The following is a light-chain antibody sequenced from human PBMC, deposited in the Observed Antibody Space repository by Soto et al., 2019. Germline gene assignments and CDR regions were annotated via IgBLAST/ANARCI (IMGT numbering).Light chain of an antibody. CDR2: EVS. V-gene: IGLV2-14*01. CDR3: TSYTSSGTVI. Sequence: QSALTQPASVSGSPGQSITISCSGTSSDVGGYNYVSWYQQHPGEAPKLMIYEVSNRPSGVSDRFSGSKSGNTASLTISGLQAEDEAYYYCTSYTSSGTVIFGGGTKLTVL. J-gene: IGLJ2*01. CDR1: SSDVGGYNY.